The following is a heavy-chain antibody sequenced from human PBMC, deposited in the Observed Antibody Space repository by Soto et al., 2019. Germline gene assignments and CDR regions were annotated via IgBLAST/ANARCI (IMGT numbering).Heavy chain of an antibody. Sequence: SETLSLTCAGSGGSFTSNNWWTWVRQPPGQGLEWIGEIYRTGSTNYNPSLKSRVTISLDKSENQFSLKVTSLTAADTAVYYCASRDPGTSVDYWGQGTLVTVSS. J-gene: IGHJ4*02. V-gene: IGHV4-4*02. CDR3: ASRDPGTSVDY. CDR1: GGSFTSNNW. CDR2: IYRTGST. D-gene: IGHD1-7*01.